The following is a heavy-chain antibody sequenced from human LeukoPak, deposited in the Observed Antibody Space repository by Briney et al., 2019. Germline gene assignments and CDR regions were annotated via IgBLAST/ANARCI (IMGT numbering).Heavy chain of an antibody. D-gene: IGHD1-26*01. J-gene: IGHJ6*03. V-gene: IGHV3-23*01. CDR3: ASGALRLYYIDV. CDR2: ISGSGGST. Sequence: GGSLRLSCAASGFTFSSYAMSWVRQAPGKGLEWVSAISGSGGSTYYADSVKGRFTISRDNAKNTVYLQMNSLRAEDTAVYYCASGALRLYYIDVWGKGTTVTVSS. CDR1: GFTFSSYA.